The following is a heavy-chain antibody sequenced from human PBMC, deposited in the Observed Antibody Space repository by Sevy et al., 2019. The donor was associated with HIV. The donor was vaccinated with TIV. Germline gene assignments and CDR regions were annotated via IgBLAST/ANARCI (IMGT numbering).Heavy chain of an antibody. Sequence: GGCLRLSCAASGFTFSNAWMSWVRQAPGKGLEWVGRIKSKTDGGTTDYAAPVKGRFTISRDDSKNTLYLQMNSLKTEDTAVYYCTPAGIGPAAIIDRFDYYYGMDVWGQGTTVTVSS. J-gene: IGHJ6*02. CDR3: TPAGIGPAAIIDRFDYYYGMDV. CDR2: IKSKTDGGTT. CDR1: GFTFSNAW. V-gene: IGHV3-15*01. D-gene: IGHD2-2*02.